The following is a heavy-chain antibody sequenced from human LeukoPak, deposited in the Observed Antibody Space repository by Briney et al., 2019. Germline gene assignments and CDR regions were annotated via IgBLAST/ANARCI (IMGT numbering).Heavy chain of an antibody. D-gene: IGHD3-10*01. Sequence: SETLSLTCAVYGGSFSGYYWSWIRQPPGKGLEWIGEINHSGSTNYNPSLKSRVTISVDTSKNQFSLKLSSVTAADTAVYYCARPSSRYYGSGSYYKGFYFDYWGQRTLVTVSS. CDR1: GGSFSGYY. V-gene: IGHV4-34*01. CDR2: INHSGST. J-gene: IGHJ4*02. CDR3: ARPSSRYYGSGSYYKGFYFDY.